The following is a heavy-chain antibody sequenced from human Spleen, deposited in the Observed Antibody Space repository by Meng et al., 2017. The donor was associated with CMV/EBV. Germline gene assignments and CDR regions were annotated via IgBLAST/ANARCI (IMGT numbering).Heavy chain of an antibody. D-gene: IGHD1-26*01. CDR1: GGSISSGGYY. J-gene: IGHJ1*01. CDR2: IYYSGST. Sequence: SETLSLTCTVSGGSISSGGYYWSWIRQPPGKGLEWIGYIYYSGSTNYNPSLKSRVTISVDTSKNQFSLKLSSVTAADTAVYYCARGVGADFQHWGQGTLVTVSS. V-gene: IGHV4-61*08. CDR3: ARGVGADFQH.